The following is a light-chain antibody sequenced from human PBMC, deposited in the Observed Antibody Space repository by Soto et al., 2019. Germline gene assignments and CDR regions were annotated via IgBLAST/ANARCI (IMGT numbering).Light chain of an antibody. Sequence: EVVMTQSPATLSVSPGERATLSCRASQSVSRNLAWYQQKPGQAPRLLIYGASTRATDIPARFSGSGSVTEFTLTISSLQSEDFAVYYCQQYNNLPAFGPGTKVDIK. J-gene: IGKJ3*01. CDR3: QQYNNLPA. CDR1: QSVSRN. CDR2: GAS. V-gene: IGKV3-15*01.